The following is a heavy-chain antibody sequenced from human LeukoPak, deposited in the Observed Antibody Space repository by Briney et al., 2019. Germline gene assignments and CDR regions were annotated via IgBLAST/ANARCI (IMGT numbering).Heavy chain of an antibody. V-gene: IGHV3-48*04. Sequence: GGSMRLSCGASGFTFISYSLNWVRQAPGKGLEWVSFISSPSITIYYADSVKGRFTISRDNAGKSLYLQMNSVRAEDTAVYYCARDRGGSYSAIDYWGQGTLVTVSS. J-gene: IGHJ4*02. CDR1: GFTFISYS. CDR2: ISSPSITI. CDR3: ARDRGGSYSAIDY. D-gene: IGHD2-15*01.